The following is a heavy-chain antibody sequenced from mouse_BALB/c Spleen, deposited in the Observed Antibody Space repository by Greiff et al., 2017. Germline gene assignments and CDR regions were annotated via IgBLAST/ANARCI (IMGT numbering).Heavy chain of an antibody. D-gene: IGHD2-14*01. CDR3: ARHYRTAWFAY. CDR1: GYSITSDYA. V-gene: IGHV3-2*02. Sequence: VQLKESGPGLVKPSQSLSLTCTVTGYSITSDYAWNWIRQFPGNKLEWMGYISYSGSTSYNPSLKSRISITRDTSKNQFFLQLNSVTTEDTATYYCARHYRTAWFAYWGQGTLVTVSA. J-gene: IGHJ3*01. CDR2: ISYSGST.